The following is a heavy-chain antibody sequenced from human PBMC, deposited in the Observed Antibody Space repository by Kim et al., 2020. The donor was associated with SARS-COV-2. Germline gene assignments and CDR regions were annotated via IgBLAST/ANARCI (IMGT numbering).Heavy chain of an antibody. CDR3: ARDLFPIGATEPSGWFDP. Sequence: KSRVTISVDTSKNQFSLKLSSVTAAATAVYYCARDLFPIGATEPSGWFDPWGQGTLVTVSS. D-gene: IGHD5-12*01. J-gene: IGHJ5*02. V-gene: IGHV4-31*02.